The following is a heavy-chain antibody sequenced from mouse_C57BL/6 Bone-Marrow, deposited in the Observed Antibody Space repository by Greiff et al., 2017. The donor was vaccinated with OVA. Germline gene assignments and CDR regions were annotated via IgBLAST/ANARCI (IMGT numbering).Heavy chain of an antibody. CDR2: IWSGGST. D-gene: IGHD2-5*01. J-gene: IGHJ1*03. CDR1: GFSLTSYG. CDR3: ARNRGYSNFYWYFDV. Sequence: VHLVESGPGLVQPSQSLSITCTVSGFSLTSYGVHWVRQSPGKGLEWLGVIWSGGSTDYNAAFISRLSISKDNSKSQVFFKMNSLQADDTAIYYCARNRGYSNFYWYFDVWGTGTTVTVSS. V-gene: IGHV2-2*01.